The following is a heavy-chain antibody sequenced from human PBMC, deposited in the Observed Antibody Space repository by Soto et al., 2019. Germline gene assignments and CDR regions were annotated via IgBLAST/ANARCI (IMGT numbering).Heavy chain of an antibody. V-gene: IGHV4-4*07. D-gene: IGHD2-15*01. CDR2: IYAGVTT. CDR1: GGSIRSYY. J-gene: IGHJ5*02. Sequence: SETLSLTCTVSGGSIRSYYWTWIRQPAGRGLEWIGRIYAGVTTNYNPTLKSRVTMSVDTSQNLFSLRLTSVTAADTAIYYCARLVGLKYFDPWGQG. CDR3: ARLVGLKYFDP.